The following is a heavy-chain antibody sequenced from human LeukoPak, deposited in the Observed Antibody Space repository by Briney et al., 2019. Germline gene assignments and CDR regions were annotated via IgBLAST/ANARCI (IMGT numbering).Heavy chain of an antibody. Sequence: GGSLRLSCAASGFTFSSYSMNWVRQAPGKGLEWVSSISSSSGYIYYADPVKGRFTISRDNAKNSLYLQMNSLRAEDTAVYCCAREIDSRPFDYWGQGTLVTVSS. CDR1: GFTFSSYS. CDR3: AREIDSRPFDY. V-gene: IGHV3-21*01. J-gene: IGHJ4*02. CDR2: ISSSSGYI. D-gene: IGHD3-22*01.